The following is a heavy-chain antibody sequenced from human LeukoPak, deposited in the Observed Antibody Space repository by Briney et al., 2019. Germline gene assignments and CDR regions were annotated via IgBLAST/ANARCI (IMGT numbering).Heavy chain of an antibody. CDR2: VYYSGDT. Sequence: SETLSLTCAVYGGSFSGYYWSWIRQPPGKGLEWIGCVYYSGDTKSNPSLKSRVSLSIDTSRNQFSLRLSSVTAADTAMYYCARSSFDHSSSGFLFDDWGQGTLVTVSS. CDR1: GGSFSGYY. D-gene: IGHD6-6*01. J-gene: IGHJ4*02. CDR3: ARSSFDHSSSGFLFDD. V-gene: IGHV4-59*01.